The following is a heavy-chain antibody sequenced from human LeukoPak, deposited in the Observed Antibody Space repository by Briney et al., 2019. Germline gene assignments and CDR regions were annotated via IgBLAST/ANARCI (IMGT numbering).Heavy chain of an antibody. Sequence: GGSLRLSCAASGFTFSSYGMHWVRQASGKGLERVAVIWYGGSNKYYADSVKGRFTISRDNPKNTLYLQMNSLRAEDTAVYYCAKDIGVSRRWYAFDIWGQGTMVTVSS. D-gene: IGHD4-23*01. CDR2: IWYGGSNK. CDR3: AKDIGVSRRWYAFDI. V-gene: IGHV3-30*02. J-gene: IGHJ3*02. CDR1: GFTFSSYG.